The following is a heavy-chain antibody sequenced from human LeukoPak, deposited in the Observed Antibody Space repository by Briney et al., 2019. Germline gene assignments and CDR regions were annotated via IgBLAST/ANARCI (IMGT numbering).Heavy chain of an antibody. CDR3: ARDLYYYGSGNYYPFDY. J-gene: IGHJ4*02. CDR2: ISAYNGNT. CDR1: GYTFTDSY. D-gene: IGHD3-10*01. V-gene: IGHV1-18*04. Sequence: ASVKVSCKASGYTFTDSYIHWLRQAPGQGLEWMGWISAYNGNTNHAQKLQGRVTMTTDTSTSTAYMELRSLRSDDTAVYYCARDLYYYGSGNYYPFDYWGQGTLVTVPS.